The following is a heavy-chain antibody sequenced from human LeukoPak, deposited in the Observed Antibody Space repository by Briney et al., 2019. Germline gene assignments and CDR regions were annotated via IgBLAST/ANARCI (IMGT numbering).Heavy chain of an antibody. D-gene: IGHD3-22*01. V-gene: IGHV3-9*01. CDR3: ARETKYYYDSSGYYYVDPGAFDI. CDR1: GFTVSSNY. CDR2: ISWNSGSI. Sequence: GGSLRLSCAASGFTVSSNYMSWVRQAPGKGLEWVSGISWNSGSIGYADSVKGRFTISRDNAKNSLYLQMNSLRAEDTALYYCARETKYYYDSSGYYYVDPGAFDIWGQGTMVTVSS. J-gene: IGHJ3*02.